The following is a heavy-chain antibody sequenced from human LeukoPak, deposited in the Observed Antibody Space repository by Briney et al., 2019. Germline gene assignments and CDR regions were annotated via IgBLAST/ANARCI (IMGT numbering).Heavy chain of an antibody. D-gene: IGHD6-13*01. J-gene: IGHJ5*02. Sequence: SETLSLTCSVSGGSISTSNYYWNWIRQPPGKGLEWIGRISYSGSTYYTPSPRSRITISVDTSKNQSSLELRSLIAADTAVYYCARRAIPAEGAFDPWGQGTLVTVSS. CDR2: ISYSGST. V-gene: IGHV4-39*01. CDR3: ARRAIPAEGAFDP. CDR1: GGSISTSNYY.